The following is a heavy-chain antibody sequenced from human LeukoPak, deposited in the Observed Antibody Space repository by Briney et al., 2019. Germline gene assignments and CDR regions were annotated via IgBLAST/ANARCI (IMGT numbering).Heavy chain of an antibody. CDR1: GYTFTSYY. V-gene: IGHV1-46*01. D-gene: IGHD2-2*02. CDR2: INPSGGST. Sequence: SVKVSCKASGYTFTSYYMHWVRQAPGQGLEWMGIINPSGGSTSYAQKFQGRVTMTRDTSTSTVYMELSSLRSEDTAVYYCARGVAVYCSSTSCYMDWFDPWGQGTLVTVSS. CDR3: ARGVAVYCSSTSCYMDWFDP. J-gene: IGHJ5*02.